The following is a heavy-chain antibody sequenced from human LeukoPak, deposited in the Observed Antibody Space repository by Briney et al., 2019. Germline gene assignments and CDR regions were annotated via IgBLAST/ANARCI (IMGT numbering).Heavy chain of an antibody. CDR1: GGSISSSSYY. D-gene: IGHD1-26*01. CDR2: IYYSGST. Sequence: SETLSLTCTVSGGSISSSSYYWGWIRQPPGKGLEWIGSIYYSGSTYYNPSLKSRVTISVDTSKNQFSLKLSSVTAADTAVYYCAITKGYRGSYWEDYWGQGTLVTVSS. CDR3: AITKGYRGSYWEDY. J-gene: IGHJ4*02. V-gene: IGHV4-39*07.